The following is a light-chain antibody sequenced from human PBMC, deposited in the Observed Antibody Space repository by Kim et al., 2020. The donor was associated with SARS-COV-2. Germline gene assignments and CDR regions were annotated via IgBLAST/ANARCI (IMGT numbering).Light chain of an antibody. CDR3: QQSLRTPHT. J-gene: IGKJ2*01. CDR2: SAS. Sequence: SASVGDRVTTPCRASKIISGFLNWYQQKPGKAPKLLIYSASSLQSGVPSTFSGSGSGTDFTLPISSQQPEDFATYYCQQSLRTPHTFGQGTKLEI. CDR1: KIISGF. V-gene: IGKV1-39*01.